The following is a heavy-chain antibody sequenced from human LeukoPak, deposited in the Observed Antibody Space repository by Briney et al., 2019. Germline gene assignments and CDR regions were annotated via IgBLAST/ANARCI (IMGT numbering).Heavy chain of an antibody. Sequence: GGSLRLSCAASGFTFSTYAMSWVRQAPGKGLEWVSTISGSGANTYYADSVRGRFTISRDNSKNTLYLHMNSPRAEDTAEYYCAKERAGYTNPYYFDYWGQGTLVTVSS. J-gene: IGHJ4*02. CDR3: AKERAGYTNPYYFDY. D-gene: IGHD3-16*02. V-gene: IGHV3-23*01. CDR1: GFTFSTYA. CDR2: ISGSGANT.